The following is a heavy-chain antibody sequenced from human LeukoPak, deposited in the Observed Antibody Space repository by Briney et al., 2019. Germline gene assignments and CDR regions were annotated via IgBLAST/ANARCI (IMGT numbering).Heavy chain of an antibody. J-gene: IGHJ6*03. CDR2: ISSSSSTI. CDR1: GFTFSSYS. CDR3: ARDRGSGDYYYYFMDV. D-gene: IGHD3-10*01. V-gene: IGHV3-48*01. Sequence: GGSLRLSCAATGFTFSSYSMNWVRQAPGKGLEWVSYISSSSSTIYYADSVTGRFTISRDNSKNTLYLQMNSLRAEDTAVYYCARDRGSGDYYYYFMDVWGKGTTVTISS.